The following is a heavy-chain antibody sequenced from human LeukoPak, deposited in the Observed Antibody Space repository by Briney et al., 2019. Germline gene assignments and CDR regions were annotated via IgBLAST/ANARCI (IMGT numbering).Heavy chain of an antibody. D-gene: IGHD2-21*01. CDR2: IYYSGST. Sequence: KSSETLSLTCTVSGGSISGYYWNWIRQPPGKELEWIGYIYYSGSTNYNPSLKSRVTISIDTSKNHFSLKPSSVTAADTAVYYCARDPGYCGEDCHSFDSWGQGTLVTVSS. V-gene: IGHV4-59*01. CDR3: ARDPGYCGEDCHSFDS. J-gene: IGHJ4*02. CDR1: GGSISGYY.